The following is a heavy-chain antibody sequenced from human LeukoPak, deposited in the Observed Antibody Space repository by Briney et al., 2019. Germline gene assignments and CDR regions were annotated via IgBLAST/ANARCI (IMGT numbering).Heavy chain of an antibody. Sequence: ASVKVSCKASGYTFTSYGIIWVRQAPGQGLEWMGWISAYNGNTNYAQKLQGRVTMTTDTSTSTAYMELRSLRSDDTAVYYCARDSSYGDYVAFDYWGQGTLVTVSS. D-gene: IGHD4-17*01. V-gene: IGHV1-18*01. J-gene: IGHJ4*02. CDR2: ISAYNGNT. CDR3: ARDSSYGDYVAFDY. CDR1: GYTFTSYG.